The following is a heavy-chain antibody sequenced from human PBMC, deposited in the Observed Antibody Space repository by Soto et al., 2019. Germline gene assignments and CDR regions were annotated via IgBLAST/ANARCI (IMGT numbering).Heavy chain of an antibody. D-gene: IGHD1-26*01. Sequence: QVQLVESGGGVVQPGRSLRLSCAASGFTFSSYGMHWVRQAPGKGLEWVAVISYDGSNKYYADSVKGRFTISRDNSKNTLYLQMNSLRAEDTAVYYCAKDSPFSGSYSFDYWGQGTLVTVSS. V-gene: IGHV3-30*18. J-gene: IGHJ4*02. CDR3: AKDSPFSGSYSFDY. CDR1: GFTFSSYG. CDR2: ISYDGSNK.